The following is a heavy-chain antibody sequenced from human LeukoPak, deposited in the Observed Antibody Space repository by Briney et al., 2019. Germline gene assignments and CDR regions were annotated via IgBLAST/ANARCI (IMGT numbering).Heavy chain of an antibody. V-gene: IGHV1-24*01. CDR2: FDPEDGET. Sequence: ASVKVSCKVSGYTLTKLSMHWVRQAPGKGLERMVGFDPEDGETIYAQRFQGRVTLTEDTSTDTAYMELTSLRSDDTAVYYCAAGKEYYGSGSPGFFDYWGQGTLVTVSS. CDR3: AAGKEYYGSGSPGFFDY. D-gene: IGHD3-10*01. J-gene: IGHJ4*02. CDR1: GYTLTKLS.